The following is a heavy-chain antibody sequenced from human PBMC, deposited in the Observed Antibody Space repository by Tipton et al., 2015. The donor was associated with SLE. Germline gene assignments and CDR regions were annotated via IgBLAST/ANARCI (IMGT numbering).Heavy chain of an antibody. Sequence: SLRLSCAASGFTFSSYEMNWVRQAPGKGLEWVSYISSSGYTIYYADSVKGRFTISRNNAKNSLYLQMNSLRAEDSTLYYCAREGVTSPDYWGQGTLIPVSS. D-gene: IGHD2-2*01. CDR2: ISSSGYTI. CDR3: AREGVTSPDY. CDR1: GFTFSSYE. J-gene: IGHJ4*02. V-gene: IGHV3-48*03.